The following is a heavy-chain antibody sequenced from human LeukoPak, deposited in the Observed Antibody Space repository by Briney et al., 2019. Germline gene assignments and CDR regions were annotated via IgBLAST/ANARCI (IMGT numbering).Heavy chain of an antibody. CDR1: GYIFTHYW. CDR2: INPADSDT. Sequence: GESLKISCKGSGYIFTHYWIGWVRQMPGKGLEWMGIINPADSDTRYSPSFQGQVLISADKSIGTAYLHWGSLKASDTAMSFCARRRSSTSDAVDIWGQGTMVTVS. V-gene: IGHV5-51*01. CDR3: ARRRSSTSDAVDI. J-gene: IGHJ3*02.